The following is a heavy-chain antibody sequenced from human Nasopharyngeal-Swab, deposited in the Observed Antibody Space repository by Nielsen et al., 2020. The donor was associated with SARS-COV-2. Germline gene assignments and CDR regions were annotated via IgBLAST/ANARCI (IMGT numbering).Heavy chain of an antibody. D-gene: IGHD4-11*01. CDR3: AREGSFVAPYTFDR. CDR2: ISKSSSTV. CDR1: GFTFSNYN. Sequence: GESLKISCAASGFTFSNYNMHWVRQAPGKGLEWISYISKSSSTVYYADSVKGRITISRDNAKRSLYLQMNRLTNEDTAVYYCAREGSFVAPYTFDRWGQGTLVTVSS. V-gene: IGHV3-48*02. J-gene: IGHJ4*02.